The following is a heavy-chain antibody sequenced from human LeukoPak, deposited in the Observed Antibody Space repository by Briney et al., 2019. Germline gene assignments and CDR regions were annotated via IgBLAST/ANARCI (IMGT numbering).Heavy chain of an antibody. CDR3: ARVGGYRDFDL. CDR1: GFTFSSYW. CDR2: INSDGSST. D-gene: IGHD4-23*01. Sequence: GALRLSCAASGFTFSSYWMHWVRQAPGKGLVWVSRINSDGSSTSYADSVKGRFTISRDNAKNTLYLQMNSLRAEDTAVYYCARVGGYRDFDLWGRGTLVTVSS. J-gene: IGHJ2*01. V-gene: IGHV3-74*01.